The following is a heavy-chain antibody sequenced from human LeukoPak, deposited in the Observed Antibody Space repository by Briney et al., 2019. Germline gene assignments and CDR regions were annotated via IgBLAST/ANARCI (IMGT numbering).Heavy chain of an antibody. V-gene: IGHV3-30-3*01. D-gene: IGHD2-2*01. CDR1: GFTLSENN. J-gene: IGHJ4*02. Sequence: GSLRLSCAVSGFTLSENNVHWVRQAPGKGLEWVALISNDGNSKDYADSVKGRFTLSGDNSKNTLYLQMNSLRAEDTAVYYCANPPPAGVDYWGQGTLVTVSS. CDR2: ISNDGNSK. CDR3: ANPPPAGVDY.